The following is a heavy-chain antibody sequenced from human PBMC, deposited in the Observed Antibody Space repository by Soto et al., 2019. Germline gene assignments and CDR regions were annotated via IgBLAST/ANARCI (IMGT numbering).Heavy chain of an antibody. CDR3: ATESSGSSPLHFDY. Sequence: QVQLQESGPGLVKPSQTLSLTCTVSGGSVSNGDFYWSWIRQPPGKGLEWIGYIYYSGSTYYNPSLQSRVTMSCDTSENQFSLKLSSVTAADTAMYYCATESSGSSPLHFDYWGQGTLVTVSS. CDR2: IYYSGST. V-gene: IGHV4-30-4*01. CDR1: GGSVSNGDFY. J-gene: IGHJ4*02. D-gene: IGHD3-22*01.